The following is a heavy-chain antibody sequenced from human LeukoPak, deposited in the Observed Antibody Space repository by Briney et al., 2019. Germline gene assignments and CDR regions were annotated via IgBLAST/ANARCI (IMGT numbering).Heavy chain of an antibody. CDR1: GFTFDDYG. D-gene: IGHD1-26*01. V-gene: IGHV3-20*04. J-gene: IGHJ4*02. Sequence: TGGSLRLSCAASGFTFDDYGMSWVRQAPGKGLEWVSGINWNGGSTGYADSVKGRFTISRDNAKNSLYLQMNSLRAEDTALYYCARVRSEWEPTHRYFDYWGQGTLVTVSS. CDR2: INWNGGST. CDR3: ARVRSEWEPTHRYFDY.